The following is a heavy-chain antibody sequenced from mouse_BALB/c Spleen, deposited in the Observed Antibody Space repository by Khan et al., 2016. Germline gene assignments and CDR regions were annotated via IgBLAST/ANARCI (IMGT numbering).Heavy chain of an antibody. CDR2: IHYSGST. CDR1: GYSISSGYS. CDR3: TRGDYCGSGY. V-gene: IGHV3-1*02. J-gene: IGHJ2*01. Sequence: EVQLQESGPDLVKPSQSLSLTCTVTGYSISSGYSWHWIRQFPGNKLEWMAYIHYSGSTNYNPSLKSRISITRDTSKNQFFLQLISVTTEDTATYYCTRGDYCGSGYWGQGTTLTVSS. D-gene: IGHD1-1*01.